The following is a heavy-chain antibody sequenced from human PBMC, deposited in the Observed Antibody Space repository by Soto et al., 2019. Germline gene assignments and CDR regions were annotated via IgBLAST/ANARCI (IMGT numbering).Heavy chain of an antibody. D-gene: IGHD1-1*01. Sequence: QVQLQQWGAGLLKPSETLSLTCAVYGGFVSSGSYYWSWIRQPPGKGLEWIGEMSHSGGTHFNPSLKSPVTMAVDTDNNQFALKMSAVTAADPALYYCARAERGTATTVVDAFDIWGPGTMVTVSS. CDR2: MSHSGGT. J-gene: IGHJ3*02. V-gene: IGHV4-34*01. CDR1: GGFVSSGSYY. CDR3: ARAERGTATTVVDAFDI.